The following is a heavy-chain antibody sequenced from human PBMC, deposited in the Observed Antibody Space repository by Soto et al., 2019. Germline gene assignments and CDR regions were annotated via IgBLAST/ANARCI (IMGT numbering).Heavy chain of an antibody. J-gene: IGHJ4*02. CDR1: GFTFTSSA. CDR2: IVVGSGNT. D-gene: IGHD1-1*01. CDR3: AAAGTTGTTSGFDY. Sequence: VKVSCKASGFTFTSSAVQWVRQARGQRLEWIGWIVVGSGNTNYAQKFQERVTITRDMSTSTAYMELSSLRSEDTAVYYCAAAGTTGTTSGFDYWGQGTLVTVSS. V-gene: IGHV1-58*01.